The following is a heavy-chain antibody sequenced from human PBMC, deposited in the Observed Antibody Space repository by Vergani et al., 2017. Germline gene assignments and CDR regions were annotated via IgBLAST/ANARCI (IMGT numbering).Heavy chain of an antibody. CDR3: ARTIWSGYYTSTWFDP. J-gene: IGHJ5*02. CDR1: GGSISSYY. D-gene: IGHD3-3*01. Sequence: QVQLQESGPGLVKPSETLSLTCTVSGGSISSYYWSWIRQPPGKGLEWIGYIYYSRSTNYNPSLKSRVTISVDTSKNQFSLKLSSVTAADTAVYYCARTIWSGYYTSTWFDPWGQGTLVTVSS. CDR2: IYYSRST. V-gene: IGHV4-59*01.